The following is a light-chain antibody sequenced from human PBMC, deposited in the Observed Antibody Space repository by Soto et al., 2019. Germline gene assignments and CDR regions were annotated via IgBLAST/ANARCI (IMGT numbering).Light chain of an antibody. CDR3: QHRHEWPIT. CDR1: QSVSRH. CDR2: DAS. V-gene: IGKV3-11*01. Sequence: EIVLTQSPATLSLSPGETATLSCRASQSVSRHLVWYQQKPGQAPRLLIYDASNRATGIPARVSGSGSGTDFTLTISSLEPEDFVFYYCQHRHEWPITFGGGTKVEIK. J-gene: IGKJ4*01.